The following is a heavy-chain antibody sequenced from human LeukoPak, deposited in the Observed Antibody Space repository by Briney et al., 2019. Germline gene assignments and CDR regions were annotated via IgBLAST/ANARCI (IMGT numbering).Heavy chain of an antibody. J-gene: IGHJ4*02. D-gene: IGHD1-14*01. Sequence: GGSLRLSCEVSEFPFSVYAMAWGRQAPGQGLEWVSAIDASAIDTYYTDSMKGRFTISRDNSKNTVYLQMNSLRVEDTAVYYCADYRKPQGLDYWGQGTLVTVSS. V-gene: IGHV3-23*01. CDR3: ADYRKPQGLDY. CDR1: EFPFSVYA. CDR2: IDASAIDT.